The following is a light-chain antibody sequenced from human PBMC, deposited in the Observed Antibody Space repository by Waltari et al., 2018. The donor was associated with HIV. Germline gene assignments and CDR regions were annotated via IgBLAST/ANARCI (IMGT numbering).Light chain of an antibody. J-gene: IGKJ4*01. CDR1: QSVTNY. CDR2: DPS. CDR3: QQCSDWPLS. Sequence: EIVLIQSPAILSLSPGERATRSCSASQSVTNYLAWYQQKPGQAPRLLIDDPSIRATGIPDRFSGSGSGTDVNLTISSLGPEDFAVYYCQQCSDWPLSFGGGSRVEIK. V-gene: IGKV3-11*01.